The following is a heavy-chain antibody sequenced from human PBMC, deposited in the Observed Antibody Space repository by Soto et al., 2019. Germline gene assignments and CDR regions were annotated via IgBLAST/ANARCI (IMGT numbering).Heavy chain of an antibody. CDR1: GGTFSSYS. D-gene: IGHD1-26*01. Sequence: QVQLVQSGAEVQKPGSSVKVSCKASGGTFSSYSINWVRQAPGQGLEWMGEIIPIFGTANYAQKFQGRVTITADESTSTADMELSSLRSEDTTVYYCARDGGRHSGGIDYWGQGTLVTVSS. J-gene: IGHJ4*02. CDR3: ARDGGRHSGGIDY. V-gene: IGHV1-69*01. CDR2: IIPIFGTA.